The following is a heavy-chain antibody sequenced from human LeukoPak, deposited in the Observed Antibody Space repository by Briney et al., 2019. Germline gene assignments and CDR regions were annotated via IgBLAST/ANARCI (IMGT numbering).Heavy chain of an antibody. J-gene: IGHJ4*02. CDR1: GYTFTHDW. Sequence: GESLKISCKSSGYTFTHDWIGWARQMPGKGLEWMGIIYPRDSTTRYSPAFEGQVTISVDKSITTAYLQWSSLKASDTAMYYCARRAIIQGTSALDFWGQGTVVIVSS. CDR2: IYPRDSTT. V-gene: IGHV5-51*01. CDR3: ARRAIIQGTSALDF. D-gene: IGHD3-3*01.